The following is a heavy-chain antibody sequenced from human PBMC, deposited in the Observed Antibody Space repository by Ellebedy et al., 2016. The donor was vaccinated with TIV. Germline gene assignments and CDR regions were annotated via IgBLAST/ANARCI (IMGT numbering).Heavy chain of an antibody. CDR2: IGSNSGHL. Sequence: SLKISCAASAFIFNDYAMHWVRQPPGKGLEWVSGIGSNSGHLAYADSVKGLFTISSDNAKNSLFLQMNSLRPEDTALYYCVKDIGEILTVTFDSWGQGTLVTVSS. D-gene: IGHD3-10*01. J-gene: IGHJ4*02. CDR3: VKDIGEILTVTFDS. V-gene: IGHV3-9*01. CDR1: AFIFNDYA.